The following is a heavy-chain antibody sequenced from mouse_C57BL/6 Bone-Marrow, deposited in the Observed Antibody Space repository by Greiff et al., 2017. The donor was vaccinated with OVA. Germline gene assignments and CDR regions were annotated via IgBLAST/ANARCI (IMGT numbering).Heavy chain of an antibody. Sequence: EVKLVESGGGLVKPGGSLKLSCAASGFTFSDYGMHWVRQAPEKGLEWVAYISSGSSTIYYADTVKGRFTISRDNAKNTLFLQMTSLRSEDTAMYYCANHYYGSSLYAMDYWGQGTSVTVSS. CDR3: ANHYYGSSLYAMDY. V-gene: IGHV5-17*01. CDR1: GFTFSDYG. CDR2: ISSGSSTI. D-gene: IGHD1-1*01. J-gene: IGHJ4*01.